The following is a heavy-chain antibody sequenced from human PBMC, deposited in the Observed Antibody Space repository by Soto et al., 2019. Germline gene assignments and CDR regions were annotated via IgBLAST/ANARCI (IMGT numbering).Heavy chain of an antibody. CDR1: GFTFNNYA. D-gene: IGHD2-8*01. Sequence: GGSLRLSCAASGFTFNNYAMNWVRQAPGRGLEWVSIISPNGDSTYYADSVKGRITTSRDNSQNTVFLQMNSLRAEYTAIYFCAKVRLTDYLRYAPHLWGQGTLVTVSS. CDR2: ISPNGDST. J-gene: IGHJ3*01. CDR3: AKVRLTDYLRYAPHL. V-gene: IGHV3-23*01.